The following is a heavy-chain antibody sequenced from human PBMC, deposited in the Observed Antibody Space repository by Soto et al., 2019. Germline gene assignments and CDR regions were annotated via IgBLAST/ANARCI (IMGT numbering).Heavy chain of an antibody. CDR2: VYYRGNI. CDR1: GDSISSPDYY. CDR3: ARVTFTPNWFDS. V-gene: IGHV4-30-4*01. J-gene: IGHJ5*01. Sequence: NPSETLSLTCTVSGDSISSPDYYWSWIRQAPGKGLELIGYVYYRGNIYYTPSFESRVSISIDTSKNQSSLRLTSVTAADSAVYFCARVTFTPNWFDSWGQGILVTVSS. D-gene: IGHD3-16*01.